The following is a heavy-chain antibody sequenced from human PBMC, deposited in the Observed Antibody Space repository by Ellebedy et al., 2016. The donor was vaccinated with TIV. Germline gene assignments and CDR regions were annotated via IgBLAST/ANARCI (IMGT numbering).Heavy chain of an antibody. CDR1: GGSISSGGYS. Sequence: MPSETLSLTCAVSGGSISSGGYSGSWIRQPPGKGLEWIGYIYHSGSTYYNPSLKSRVTISVDRSKNQFSLKLSSVTAADTAVYYCARGASGGSFQNDAFDIWGQGTMVTVSS. D-gene: IGHD2-15*01. CDR2: IYHSGST. V-gene: IGHV4-30-2*01. CDR3: ARGASGGSFQNDAFDI. J-gene: IGHJ3*02.